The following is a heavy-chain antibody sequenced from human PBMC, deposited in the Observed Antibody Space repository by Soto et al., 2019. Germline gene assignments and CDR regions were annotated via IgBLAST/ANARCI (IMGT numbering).Heavy chain of an antibody. CDR3: ARSLRFGELPYYFDY. V-gene: IGHV1-18*01. CDR1: GYTFTSYG. D-gene: IGHD3-10*01. J-gene: IGHJ4*02. Sequence: ASVKVSCKASGYTFTSYGISWVRQAPGQGLERMGWISAYNGNTNYAQKLHGRVTMTTDTSTSTAYMELRSLRSDDTAVYYCARSLRFGELPYYFDYWGQGTLVTVSS. CDR2: ISAYNGNT.